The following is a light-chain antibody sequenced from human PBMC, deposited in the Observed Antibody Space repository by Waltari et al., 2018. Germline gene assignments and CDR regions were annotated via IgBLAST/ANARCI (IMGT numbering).Light chain of an antibody. J-gene: IGKJ5*01. V-gene: IGKV3-15*01. CDR3: QQYNRWPPIT. CDR2: GAS. Sequence: VMTQSPATLSVSPGERATLSCRASLSIADNLAWYQQKRGQPPRLLLYGASTRATGIPATFTGTVSGTDFTLTISSLQSEDSAVYYCQQYNRWPPITFGQGTRLEI. CDR1: LSIADN.